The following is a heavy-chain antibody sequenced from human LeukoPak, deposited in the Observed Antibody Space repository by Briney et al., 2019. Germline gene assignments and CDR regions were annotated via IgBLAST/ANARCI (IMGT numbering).Heavy chain of an antibody. Sequence: ASVKVSCKASGYTFTSYDINWVRQATGQGLEWMGWMNPNSGNTGYAQKFQGRVTMTRNTSISTAYMGLSSLRSEDTAVYYCARNYGDPDAFDIWGQGTMVTVSS. CDR1: GYTFTSYD. J-gene: IGHJ3*02. V-gene: IGHV1-8*01. D-gene: IGHD4-17*01. CDR2: MNPNSGNT. CDR3: ARNYGDPDAFDI.